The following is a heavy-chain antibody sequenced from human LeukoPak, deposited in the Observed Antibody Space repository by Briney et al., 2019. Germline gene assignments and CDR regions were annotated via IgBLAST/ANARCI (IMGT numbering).Heavy chain of an antibody. V-gene: IGHV4-4*07. CDR2: IYPGESIYASENT. CDR1: GVSVSAYY. Sequence: SETLSLTCSVSGVSVSAYYWSWIRQPAGKGLEWIGRIYPGESIYASENTNYNPSLKSRVSMSGDTSKNQVSLKLRSVTAADTAVYYCARDPTTVTTIFDSWGQGTLVTVSS. J-gene: IGHJ4*02. D-gene: IGHD4-17*01. CDR3: ARDPTTVTTIFDS.